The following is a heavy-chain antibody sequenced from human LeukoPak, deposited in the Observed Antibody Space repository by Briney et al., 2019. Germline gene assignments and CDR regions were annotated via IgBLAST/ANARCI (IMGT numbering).Heavy chain of an antibody. CDR1: GGSISSSSYY. CDR2: IYYSGST. D-gene: IGHD2-2*01. Sequence: SETLSLTCTVSGGSISSSSYYWGWIRQPPGKGLEWIGSIYYSGSTYYNPSLKSRVTISVDTSKNQFSLKLSSVTAADTAVYYCARVGYHYNWFDPWGQGTLVTVSS. CDR3: ARVGYHYNWFDP. J-gene: IGHJ5*02. V-gene: IGHV4-39*07.